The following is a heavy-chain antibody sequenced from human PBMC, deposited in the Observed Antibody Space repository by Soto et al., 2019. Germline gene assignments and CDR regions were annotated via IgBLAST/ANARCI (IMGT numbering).Heavy chain of an antibody. D-gene: IGHD1-1*01. V-gene: IGHV3-30-3*01. J-gene: IGHJ6*02. CDR1: GFTFDTYG. CDR2: ISYEGSNT. Sequence: LRLSCVASGFTFDTYGIHWVRQAPGKGLQWVALISYEGSNTYYADSVRGRFTISRDNSKNTLYLQINALRPEDTGVYYCARVTPGNNLYYFSGLDVWGQGTSVTVSS. CDR3: ARVTPGNNLYYFSGLDV.